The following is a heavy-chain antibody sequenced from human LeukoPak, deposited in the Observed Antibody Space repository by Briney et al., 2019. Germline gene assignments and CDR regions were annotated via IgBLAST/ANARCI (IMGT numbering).Heavy chain of an antibody. CDR3: TRETITMVRGVIITPYFDY. J-gene: IGHJ4*02. Sequence: GGSLRLSCTASGFTFGDYAMSWFRQAPGKGLEWVGFIRSKAYGGTTEYAASVKGRFTISRDDSKSIAYLQMNSLKTEVTAVYYCTRETITMVRGVIITPYFDYWGQGTLVTVSS. V-gene: IGHV3-49*03. CDR2: IRSKAYGGTT. CDR1: GFTFGDYA. D-gene: IGHD3-10*01.